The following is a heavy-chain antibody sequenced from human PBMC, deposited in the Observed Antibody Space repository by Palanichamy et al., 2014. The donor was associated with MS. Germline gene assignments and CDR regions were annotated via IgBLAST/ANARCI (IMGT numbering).Heavy chain of an antibody. CDR3: ARGGTNNFDF. CDR2: INSDGFST. CDR1: GFTFSSYW. J-gene: IGHJ4*02. Sequence: EVQLVESGGGLVQPGGSLRLSCAASGFTFSSYWMHWVRQAPGKGLVWVSRINSDGFSTAYADSVKGRFTFSRDNAENTLYLQMSSLRAEGTAVYYCARGGTNNFDFWGQGTLVTVSS. V-gene: IGHV3-74*01. D-gene: IGHD2-8*01.